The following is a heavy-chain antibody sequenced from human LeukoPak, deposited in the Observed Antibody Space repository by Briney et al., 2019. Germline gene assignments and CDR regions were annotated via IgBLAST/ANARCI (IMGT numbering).Heavy chain of an antibody. CDR1: TFSSFW. CDR2: IYYSGST. CDR3: ARQRPAFDY. V-gene: IGHV4-39*01. J-gene: IGHJ4*02. Sequence: TFSSFWMTWVRQPPGKGLEWIGSIYYSGSTYYNPSLKSRVTISVDTSKNQFSLKLSSVTAADTAVYYCARQRPAFDYWGQGTLVTVSS.